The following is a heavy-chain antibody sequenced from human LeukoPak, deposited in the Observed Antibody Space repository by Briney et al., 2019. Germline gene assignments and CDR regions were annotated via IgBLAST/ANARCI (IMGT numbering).Heavy chain of an antibody. V-gene: IGHV3-7*01. CDR3: AKDRGSVAVAGSGEYYFDY. CDR1: GFTFSSYW. Sequence: GGSLRLSCTASGFTFSSYWMSWVRQAPGKGLEWVANIKEDGSEKYYVDSVSGRFTISRDNSKNTLYLQMNSLRAEDTAVYYCAKDRGSVAVAGSGEYYFDYWGQGTLVTVSS. CDR2: IKEDGSEK. J-gene: IGHJ4*02. D-gene: IGHD6-19*01.